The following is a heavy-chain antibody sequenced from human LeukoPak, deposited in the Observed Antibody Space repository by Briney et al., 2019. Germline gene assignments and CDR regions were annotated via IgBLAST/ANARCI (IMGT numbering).Heavy chain of an antibody. CDR3: TKPDCPSTSCYTLDY. V-gene: IGHV3-23*01. Sequence: PGGCLRLSCVASGFTLNNYTMRWVRQAPGRGLEWVSAISGSGDSTYYADSVKGRFTISRDNPKNTLYLQMNSLRVEDTAVYYCTKPDCPSTSCYTLDYWGQGILVTVSS. D-gene: IGHD2-2*02. J-gene: IGHJ4*02. CDR2: ISGSGDST. CDR1: GFTLNNYT.